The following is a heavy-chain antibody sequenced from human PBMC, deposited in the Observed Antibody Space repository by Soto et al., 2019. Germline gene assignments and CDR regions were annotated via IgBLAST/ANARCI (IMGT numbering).Heavy chain of an antibody. CDR1: GGNFITFA. V-gene: IGHV1-69*01. J-gene: IGHJ6*02. D-gene: IGHD7-27*01. Sequence: QVELVQAGAEEKKPGSSVKVSCKASGGNFITFAISWVRQSPGQGLEWMGEIIPISSTTKSAHKFQDRVTISADGSSSTVHMELRSLKSEDTAIYFCAKTLGIGPFGSDGMDVWGQGTTVTVSS. CDR3: AKTLGIGPFGSDGMDV. CDR2: IIPISSTT.